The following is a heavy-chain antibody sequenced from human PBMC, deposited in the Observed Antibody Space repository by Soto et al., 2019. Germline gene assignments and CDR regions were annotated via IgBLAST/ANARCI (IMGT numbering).Heavy chain of an antibody. V-gene: IGHV1-69*06. J-gene: IGHJ6*02. CDR1: GGTFRSYA. CDR3: ARDLGYYDSSGYPTDYYGMDV. CDR2: IIPIFGTA. D-gene: IGHD3-22*01. Sequence: GSSVKASCKASGGTFRSYAIRWRRQAPGQGLELMGGIIPIFGTANYAQKFQGRVTITADKSTSTAYMELSSLRSEDTAVYYCARDLGYYDSSGYPTDYYGMDVWGQGTTVTVSS.